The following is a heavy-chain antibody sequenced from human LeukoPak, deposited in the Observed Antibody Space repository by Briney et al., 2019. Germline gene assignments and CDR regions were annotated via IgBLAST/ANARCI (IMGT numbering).Heavy chain of an antibody. D-gene: IGHD3-10*01. Sequence: ASVKVSCKASGYTFTSYYMHWVRQAPGQGLEWMGIINPSGGSTSYAQKFQGRVTMTRDTSISTAYMELSRLRSDDTAVYYCARRGRGVTGLDYWGQGTLVTVSS. CDR2: INPSGGST. J-gene: IGHJ4*02. CDR3: ARRGRGVTGLDY. V-gene: IGHV1-46*01. CDR1: GYTFTSYY.